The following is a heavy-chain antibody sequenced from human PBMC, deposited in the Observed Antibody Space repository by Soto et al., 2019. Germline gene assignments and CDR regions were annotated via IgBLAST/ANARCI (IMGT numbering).Heavy chain of an antibody. V-gene: IGHV1-18*01. CDR2: ISAYNGNT. CDR3: ARDVLDYICGSYRTRSDAFDI. Sequence: QVQLVQSGAEVKKPGASVKVSCKASGYTFTSYGISWVRQAPGQGLEWMGWISAYNGNTNYAQKLQGRVTMTTDTSTRTAYMGLRSLRSDDTAVYYCARDVLDYICGSYRTRSDAFDIWGQGTMVTVSS. D-gene: IGHD3-16*02. J-gene: IGHJ3*02. CDR1: GYTFTSYG.